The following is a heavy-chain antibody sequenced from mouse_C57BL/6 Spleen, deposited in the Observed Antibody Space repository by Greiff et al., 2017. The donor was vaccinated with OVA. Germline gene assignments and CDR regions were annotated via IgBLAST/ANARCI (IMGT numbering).Heavy chain of an antibody. D-gene: IGHD4-1*01. V-gene: IGHV3-8*01. CDR2: ISYSGSS. Sequence: DVQLQESGPGLAKPSQSLSLTCSVTGYSITSDYWNWIRKFPGNNLEYMGYISYSGSSYNNPSLKRRSSITRDTSKNQYYLQLDSVTTEDTATCYCSRFELGRSMDYWGQGASVTVSS. CDR3: SRFELGRSMDY. CDR1: GYSITSDY. J-gene: IGHJ4*01.